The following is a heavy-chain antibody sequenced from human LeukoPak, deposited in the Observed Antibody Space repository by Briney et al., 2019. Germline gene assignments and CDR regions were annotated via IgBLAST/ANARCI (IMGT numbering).Heavy chain of an antibody. D-gene: IGHD5-18*01. J-gene: IGHJ4*02. V-gene: IGHV3-30*18. Sequence: PGGSLRLSCAASGFTFISYGMHWVRQAPGKGLEWVAVISYDGSNKYYADSVKGRFTISRDNSKNTLYLQMNSLRAEDTAVCYCAKDSRGYSYGYTLDYWGQGTLVTVSS. CDR3: AKDSRGYSYGYTLDY. CDR2: ISYDGSNK. CDR1: GFTFISYG.